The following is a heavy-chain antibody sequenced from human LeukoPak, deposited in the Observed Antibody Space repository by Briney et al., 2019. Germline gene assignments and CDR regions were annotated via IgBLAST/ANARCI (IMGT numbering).Heavy chain of an antibody. Sequence: SDTLSLTCTVSGGSISSSNYYWGWIRPPSGKALDWIGSISYRGTGRISYSGTTYYNPTLRSQETISLDASKNLFLLKLRSVTAADTAVYYCARRGKSDLWIEYWGQGTLVTVSS. CDR2: ISYRGTGRISYSGTT. CDR1: GGSISSSNYY. J-gene: IGHJ4*02. CDR3: ARRGKSDLWIEY. D-gene: IGHD3-3*01. V-gene: IGHV4-39*01.